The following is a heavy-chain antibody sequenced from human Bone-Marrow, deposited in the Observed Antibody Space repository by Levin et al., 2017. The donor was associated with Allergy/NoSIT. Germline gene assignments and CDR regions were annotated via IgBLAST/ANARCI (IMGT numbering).Heavy chain of an antibody. D-gene: IGHD2-2*01. Sequence: SVKVSCKASGGTFSSYAISWVRQAPGQGLEWMGGIIPIFGTANYAQKFQGRVTITADKSTSTAYMELSSLRSEDTAVYYCARSYRSTSCCNYYYYGMDVWGQGTTVTVSS. CDR3: ARSYRSTSCCNYYYYGMDV. J-gene: IGHJ6*02. CDR1: GGTFSSYA. CDR2: IIPIFGTA. V-gene: IGHV1-69*06.